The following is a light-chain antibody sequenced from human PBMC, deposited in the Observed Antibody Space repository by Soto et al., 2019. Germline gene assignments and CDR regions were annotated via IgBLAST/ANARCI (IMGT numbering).Light chain of an antibody. Sequence: QSVLTQPASVSGSPGQSITISCTGTSSDVGRYNLVSRYQQYPGKAPKLIIYEGSERPSGVSNRFSGSESGNTASLTISGLQAEDEADYFCLSYAGSATSGVFGGGTKLTVL. CDR3: LSYAGSATSGV. CDR1: SSDVGRYNL. V-gene: IGLV2-23*01. CDR2: EGS. J-gene: IGLJ3*02.